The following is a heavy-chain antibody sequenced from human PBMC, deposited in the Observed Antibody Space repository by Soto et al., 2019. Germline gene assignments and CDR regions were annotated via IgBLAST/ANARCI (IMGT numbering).Heavy chain of an antibody. CDR1: GFTFSSYA. CDR3: ATRRLNDY. J-gene: IGHJ4*02. Sequence: GGSLRLFCAASGFTFSSYAMSWVRQAPGKGLEGVSAISGSGGSTYYADSVKCRFTISRDNSKNTLYLQMNSLRAEDTAVYYCATRRLNDYWGQGTLVTVSS. CDR2: ISGSGGST. V-gene: IGHV3-23*01.